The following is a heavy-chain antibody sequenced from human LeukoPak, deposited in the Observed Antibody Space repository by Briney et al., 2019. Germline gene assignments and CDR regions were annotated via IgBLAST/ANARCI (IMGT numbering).Heavy chain of an antibody. Sequence: SETLSLTCTVSGGSISSSSYYWGWIRQPPGKGLGWIGSIYYSGSTYYNPSLKSRVTISVDTSKNQFSLKLSSVTAADTAVYYCARGSGSYYGNFDYWGQGTLVTVSS. CDR3: ARGSGSYYGNFDY. V-gene: IGHV4-39*07. CDR2: IYYSGST. CDR1: GGSISSSSYY. J-gene: IGHJ4*02. D-gene: IGHD1-26*01.